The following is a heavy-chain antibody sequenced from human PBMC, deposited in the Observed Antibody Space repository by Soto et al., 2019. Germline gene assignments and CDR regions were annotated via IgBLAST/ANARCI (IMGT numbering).Heavy chain of an antibody. J-gene: IGHJ4*02. V-gene: IGHV2-5*02. CDR1: GFSLSTSGVS. D-gene: IGHD2-15*01. Sequence: QITLKESGPPPVKPTQTLRLTCTFSGFSLSTSGVSVGWIRQPPGKALEWLALIYWDDDKRYSPSLKSRLTITKDTSKSQVVLTMTSMDPVDTATYYCAHSGRVLSPFDSWGQGTLVTVSS. CDR3: AHSGRVLSPFDS. CDR2: IYWDDDK.